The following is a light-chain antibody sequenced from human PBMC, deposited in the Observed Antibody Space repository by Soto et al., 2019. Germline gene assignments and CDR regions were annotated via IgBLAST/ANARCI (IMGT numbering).Light chain of an antibody. CDR2: DAS. V-gene: IGKV3-15*01. CDR1: QSVDSD. Sequence: EIVMTQSPATLSVSPGERATLSCRASQSVDSDLAWYQQKPGQAPRLLIYDASTRATGIPARFAGSGSETEFTLTISSLQSQDYAVYYCQHYNNWPPYTFGQGTKLEIK. J-gene: IGKJ2*01. CDR3: QHYNNWPPYT.